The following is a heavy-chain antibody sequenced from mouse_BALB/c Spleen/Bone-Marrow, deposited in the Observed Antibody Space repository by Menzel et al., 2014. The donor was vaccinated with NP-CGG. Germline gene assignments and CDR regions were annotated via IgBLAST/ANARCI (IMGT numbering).Heavy chain of an antibody. CDR3: ASYYYGSSRFAY. CDR1: GFNIKDTY. CDR2: IDSANGNT. J-gene: IGHJ3*01. Sequence: VQLQQSGAELVKPGASVKLSCTASGFNIKDTYMHWVKQRPERGLEWIGRIDSANGNTKYDPKFQGKATITADTSSNTACLQLSSLTSEDTAVYYCASYYYGSSRFAYWGQGTLVTVSA. D-gene: IGHD1-1*01. V-gene: IGHV14-3*02.